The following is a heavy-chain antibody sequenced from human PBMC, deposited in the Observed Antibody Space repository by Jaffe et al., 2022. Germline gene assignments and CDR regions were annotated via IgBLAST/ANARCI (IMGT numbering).Heavy chain of an antibody. D-gene: IGHD6-19*01. CDR3: AREARGIAARAVAGTPLGY. V-gene: IGHV1-2*02. Sequence: QVQLVQSGAEVKKPGASVKVSCKASGYTFTGYYMHWVRQAPGQGLEWMGWINPNSGGTNYAQKFQGRVTMTRDTSISTAYMELSRLRSDDTAVYYCAREARGIAARAVAGTPLGYWGQGTLVTVSS. J-gene: IGHJ4*02. CDR2: INPNSGGT. CDR1: GYTFTGYY.